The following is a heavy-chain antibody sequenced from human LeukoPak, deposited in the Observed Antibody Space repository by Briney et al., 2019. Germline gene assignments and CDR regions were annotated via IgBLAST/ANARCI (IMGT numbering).Heavy chain of an antibody. CDR1: GGSISSSSYY. CDR3: ARDTNYCGFPD. D-gene: IGHD3-10*01. CDR2: IYYSGST. Sequence: PSETLSLTCTVSGGSISSSSYYWGWIRQPPGKGLEWIGSIYYSGSTYYNPSLKSRVTISVDTSKNQFSLKLSSVTAADTAVYYCARDTNYCGFPDWGQGTLVTVSS. V-gene: IGHV4-39*07. J-gene: IGHJ4*02.